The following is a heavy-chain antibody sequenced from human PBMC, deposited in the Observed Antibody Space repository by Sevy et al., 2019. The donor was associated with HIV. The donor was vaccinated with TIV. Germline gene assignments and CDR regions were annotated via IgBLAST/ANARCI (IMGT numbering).Heavy chain of an antibody. CDR1: GGTFSSYG. CDR3: ARRGITIFGVLTFDI. D-gene: IGHD3-3*01. CDR2: IIPILGTV. V-gene: IGHV1-69*13. Sequence: ASVKVSCKASGGTFSSYGISWVRQAPGQGLEWMGGIIPILGTVNYAQKFEGKVTMTADESTTTAHMELSSLRSEDTAVYYCARRGITIFGVLTFDIWGQGTTVTVSS. J-gene: IGHJ3*02.